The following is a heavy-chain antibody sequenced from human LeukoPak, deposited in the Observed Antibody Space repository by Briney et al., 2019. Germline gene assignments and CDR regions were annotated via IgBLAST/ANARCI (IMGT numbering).Heavy chain of an antibody. CDR2: ISSGGNTI. CDR3: ASHTSVWYTFNY. CDR1: GFTFSNYD. Sequence: GGSLRLSCAASGFTFSNYDMNWVRQVPGKGLEWLSYISSGGNTIYYADSVKGRLTISRDNAKKSLYLQMNSLRAEDTAVYFCASHTSVWYTFNYWGQGTLVTVSS. J-gene: IGHJ4*02. V-gene: IGHV3-48*03. D-gene: IGHD6-19*01.